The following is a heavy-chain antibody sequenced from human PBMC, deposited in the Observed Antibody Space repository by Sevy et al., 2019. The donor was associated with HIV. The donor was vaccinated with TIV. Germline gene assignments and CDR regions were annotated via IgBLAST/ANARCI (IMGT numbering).Heavy chain of an antibody. D-gene: IGHD2-15*01. V-gene: IGHV3-9*01. CDR1: GFSFNDYA. CDR3: GKDLNSGTLRWYSLDS. CDR2: ISWNSANI. Sequence: GGSLRLSCAASGFSFNDYAMHWVRQAPGKGLEWVSGISWNSANIDYMDSVKDRFTISRDNAKNSLYLQMTSLRGEDTALYYCGKDLNSGTLRWYSLDSWGQGTLVTVSS. J-gene: IGHJ4*02.